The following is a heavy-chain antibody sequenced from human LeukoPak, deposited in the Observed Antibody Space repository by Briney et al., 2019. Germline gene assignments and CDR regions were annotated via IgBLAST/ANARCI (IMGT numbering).Heavy chain of an antibody. CDR1: GYTFTSYY. J-gene: IGHJ4*02. CDR3: ARGTTVQGERVLYFDY. Sequence: ASVKVSCKASGYTFTSYYMHWVRQAPGQGLEWMGIINPSGGSTSYAQKFQGRVTMTRDTSTSTVYMELSSLRSEDTAVYYCARGTTVQGERVLYFDYWGQGTLVTVSS. V-gene: IGHV1-46*01. CDR2: INPSGGST. D-gene: IGHD4-17*01.